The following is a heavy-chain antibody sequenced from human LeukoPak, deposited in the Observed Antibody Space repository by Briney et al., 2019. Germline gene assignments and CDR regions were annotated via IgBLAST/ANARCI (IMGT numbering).Heavy chain of an antibody. V-gene: IGHV5-51*01. CDR1: GYSFSSYW. D-gene: IGHD2-2*01. J-gene: IGHJ4*02. Sequence: GESLQISCKGSGYSFSSYWIAWVRRMPGKGLEWMGVIYPGTADITYSPSFQGQVTISADKSVSTAYPHWSSLKASDTAIYYCARHLSSITSCPTYWGQGTLVTVSS. CDR3: ARHLSSITSCPTY. CDR2: IYPGTADI.